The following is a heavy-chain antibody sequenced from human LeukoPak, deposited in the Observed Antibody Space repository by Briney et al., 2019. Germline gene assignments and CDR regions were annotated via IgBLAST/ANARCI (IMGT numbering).Heavy chain of an antibody. V-gene: IGHV1-18*01. CDR1: GGTFSNYA. CDR3: ARGSGYDAPDY. CDR2: ISAYNGNT. Sequence: ASVKVSCKASGGTFSNYAFSWVRQAPGQGLEWMGWISAYNGNTNYAQKLQGRVTMTTDTSTSTAYMELRSLRSDDTAVYYCARGSGYDAPDYWGQGTLVTVSS. D-gene: IGHD5-12*01. J-gene: IGHJ4*02.